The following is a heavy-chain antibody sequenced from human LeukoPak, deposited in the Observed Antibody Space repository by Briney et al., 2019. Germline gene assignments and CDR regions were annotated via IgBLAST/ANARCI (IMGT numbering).Heavy chain of an antibody. CDR3: ARHITSYGDYYTREGRADY. J-gene: IGHJ4*02. Sequence: GESLKISCKGSGYSFTSYWIGWVRQMPGKGREWMGIIYPGDSDTRYSPSFQGQVTISADKSISTAYLQWSSLKASDTAMYYCARHITSYGDYYTREGRADYWGQGTLVTVSS. V-gene: IGHV5-51*01. D-gene: IGHD4-17*01. CDR2: IYPGDSDT. CDR1: GYSFTSYW.